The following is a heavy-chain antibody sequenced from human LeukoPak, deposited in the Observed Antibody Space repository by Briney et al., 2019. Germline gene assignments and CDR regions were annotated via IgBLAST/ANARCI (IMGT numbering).Heavy chain of an antibody. V-gene: IGHV3-23*01. CDR1: GFTFSSYA. CDR3: AKYMDCSSTSCGRYYYYYMDV. D-gene: IGHD2-2*01. CDR2: ISGSGGST. J-gene: IGHJ6*03. Sequence: GGSLGLSCAASGFTFSSYAMSWVRQAPGKGLEWVSAISGSGGSTYYADSVKGRFTISRDNSKNTLYLQMNSLRAEDTAVYYCAKYMDCSSTSCGRYYYYYMDVWGKGTTVTVSS.